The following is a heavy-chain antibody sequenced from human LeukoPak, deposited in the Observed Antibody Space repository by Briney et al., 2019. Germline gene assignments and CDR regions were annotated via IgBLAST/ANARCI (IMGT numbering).Heavy chain of an antibody. V-gene: IGHV4-39*01. CDR2: IYYSGST. Sequence: SETLSLTCTVSGGSISSSSYYWGWNRQPPGKGREWIGSIYYSGSTYYNPSLKSRVTISVDTSKNQFSLKLSSVTAADTAVYYCARPATTSTLDAFDIWGQGTMVTVSS. D-gene: IGHD1/OR15-1a*01. J-gene: IGHJ3*02. CDR1: GGSISSSSYY. CDR3: ARPATTSTLDAFDI.